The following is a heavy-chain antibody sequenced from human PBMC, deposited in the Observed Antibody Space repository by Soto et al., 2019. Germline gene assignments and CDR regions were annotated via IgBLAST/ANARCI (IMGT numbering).Heavy chain of an antibody. Sequence: GGSLRLSCAASGFTFSDYYMSWIRQAPGKGLEWVSYISSSGSTIYCADSVKGRFTISRDNAKNSLYLQMNSLRAEDTAVYYCARGGAPPNVLVPAAMIWRHAFDIWGQGTMVTVSS. V-gene: IGHV3-11*01. CDR2: ISSSGSTI. CDR1: GFTFSDYY. D-gene: IGHD2-2*01. J-gene: IGHJ3*02. CDR3: ARGGAPPNVLVPAAMIWRHAFDI.